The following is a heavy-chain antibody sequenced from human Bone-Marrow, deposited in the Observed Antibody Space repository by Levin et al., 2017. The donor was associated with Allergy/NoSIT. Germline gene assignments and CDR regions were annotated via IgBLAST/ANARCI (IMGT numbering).Heavy chain of an antibody. CDR1: GFTFSTYT. CDR3: ARGLEYSGLP. D-gene: IGHD5-12*01. J-gene: IGHJ5*02. Sequence: GGSLRLSCAASGFTFSTYTLNWVRQAPGKGLDWVSSITSSSSYIYYADSVKGRFTISRDNAKNSLYLQMNSLRVEDTAVYYCARGLEYSGLPWGQGTLVTVSS. CDR2: ITSSSSYI. V-gene: IGHV3-21*01.